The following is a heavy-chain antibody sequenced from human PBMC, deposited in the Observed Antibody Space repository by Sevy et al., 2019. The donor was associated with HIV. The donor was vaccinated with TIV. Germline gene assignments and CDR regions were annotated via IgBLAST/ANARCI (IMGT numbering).Heavy chain of an antibody. Sequence: GGSLRLSCAASGFTFRNYCMTWVRQAPGKGLEWVANIKLDGSEKYYVDSVKGRFTISRDNAKNSLYLQMNSLRAEDTALYYCARDCNSASCLWGLDVWGQGTTVTVSS. V-gene: IGHV3-7*03. CDR2: IKLDGSEK. CDR1: GFTFRNYC. D-gene: IGHD2-2*01. CDR3: ARDCNSASCLWGLDV. J-gene: IGHJ6*02.